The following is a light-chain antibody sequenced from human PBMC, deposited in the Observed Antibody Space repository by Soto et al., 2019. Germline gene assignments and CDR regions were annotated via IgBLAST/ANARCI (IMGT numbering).Light chain of an antibody. CDR1: SSNIGAGYD. J-gene: IGLJ2*01. CDR2: GNS. CDR3: QSYDSSLSVV. V-gene: IGLV1-40*01. Sequence: QSVLTQPPSVSGAPGQRVTISCTGSSSNIGAGYDVHWYQQLPGTAPKLLIYGNSNRPSGVPEIFSGSKSGTSAYLAITGLQAEDEADYYCQSYDSSLSVVFGGGTKLTVL.